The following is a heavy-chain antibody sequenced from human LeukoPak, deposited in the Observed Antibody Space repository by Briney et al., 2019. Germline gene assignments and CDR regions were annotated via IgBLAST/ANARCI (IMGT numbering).Heavy chain of an antibody. CDR1: GFTFSSYW. CDR2: ISNDGSRK. V-gene: IGHV3-30*03. D-gene: IGHD3-3*01. J-gene: IGHJ4*02. CDR3: ARDRAWNYFDY. Sequence: WGSLRLSCAASGFTFSSYWMSWVRQAPGKGLEWVAIISNDGSRKYYAHSVEGRFTISRDNSKNTLYLQMDSLRAEDTAVYYCARDRAWNYFDYWGQGTLVTVSS.